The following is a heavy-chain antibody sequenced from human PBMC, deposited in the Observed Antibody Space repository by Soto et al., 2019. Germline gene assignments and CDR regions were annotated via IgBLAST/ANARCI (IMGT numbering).Heavy chain of an antibody. J-gene: IGHJ3*02. Sequence: QLQLQESGPGLVKPSETLSLTCTVSGGSISSSSYYWGCIRQPPGKGLEWIGSTYSSGSTYYNPSLKGRVTISVDTSKNQFSLKLSSVTAADTAVYYCAVYCSTTSCLRRAFDIWGQGTKVTVSS. CDR3: AVYCSTTSCLRRAFDI. CDR2: TYSSGST. V-gene: IGHV4-39*01. CDR1: GGSISSSSYY. D-gene: IGHD2-2*01.